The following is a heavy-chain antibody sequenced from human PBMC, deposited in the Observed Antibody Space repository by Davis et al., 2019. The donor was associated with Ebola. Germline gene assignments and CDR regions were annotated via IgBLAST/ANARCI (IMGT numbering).Heavy chain of an antibody. CDR2: INHSGST. D-gene: IGHD5-18*01. Sequence: SETLSLICAVYGGSFSGYYWSWIRQPPGKGLEWIGEINHSGSTNYNPSLKSRVTISVDTSKNQFSLKLSSVTAADTAVYYCARGRRYSYGPPRYWGQGTLVTVSS. J-gene: IGHJ4*02. CDR3: ARGRRYSYGPPRY. CDR1: GGSFSGYY. V-gene: IGHV4-34*01.